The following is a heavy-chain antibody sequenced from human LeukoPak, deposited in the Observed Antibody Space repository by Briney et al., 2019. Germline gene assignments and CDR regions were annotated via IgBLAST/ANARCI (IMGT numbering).Heavy chain of an antibody. V-gene: IGHV3-48*03. CDR3: ATLLTPITMVRRVTHDY. CDR1: GFTFSSYE. Sequence: PGGSLRLSCAASGFTFSSYEMNWVRQAPGKGLEWVSYISSSGSTIYYADSVKGRFTISRDNAKNSLYLQMNSLRAEDTAVYYCATLLTPITMVRRVTHDYWGQGTLVTVSS. CDR2: ISSSGSTI. D-gene: IGHD3-10*01. J-gene: IGHJ4*02.